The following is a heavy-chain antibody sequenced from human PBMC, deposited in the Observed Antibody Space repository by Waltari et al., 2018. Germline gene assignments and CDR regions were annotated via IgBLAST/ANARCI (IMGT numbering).Heavy chain of an antibody. D-gene: IGHD6-6*01. CDR1: GYSISSGYY. Sequence: QVQLQESGPGLVKPSETLSLTCAVSGYSISSGYYWGWIRQPPGKGLEWIGSIYHSGSTNYNPSLKSRVTISVDTSKNQFSLKLSSVTAADTAVYYCARGGGIAARPVDYWGQGTLVTVSS. CDR3: ARGGGIAARPVDY. V-gene: IGHV4-38-2*01. J-gene: IGHJ4*02. CDR2: IYHSGST.